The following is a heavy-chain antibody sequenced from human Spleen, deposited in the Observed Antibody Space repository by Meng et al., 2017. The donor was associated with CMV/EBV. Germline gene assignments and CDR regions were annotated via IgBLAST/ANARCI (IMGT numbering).Heavy chain of an antibody. J-gene: IGHJ3*02. D-gene: IGHD3-22*01. CDR1: GDSISNSTYY. Sequence: SETLSLTCTVSGDSISNSTYYWGWIRQPPGKGLEWIGSIYYSGSTYYNPSLKSRVTISEDTSKNQFSLKLRSVTAADTAVYYCARARGYYDNSGYYYGDAFDIWGQGTMVTVSS. V-gene: IGHV4-39*07. CDR3: ARARGYYDNSGYYYGDAFDI. CDR2: IYYSGST.